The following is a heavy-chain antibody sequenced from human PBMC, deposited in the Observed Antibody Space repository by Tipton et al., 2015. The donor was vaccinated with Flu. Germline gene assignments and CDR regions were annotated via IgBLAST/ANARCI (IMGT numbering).Heavy chain of an antibody. CDR1: GGTFSSYA. V-gene: IGHV1-69*01. Sequence: QVQLVQSGPEVKKPGSSVKVSCKASGGTFSSYAISWVRQAPGQGPEWMGGIIPIFGTPNYAQKFQGRVTITADASTSTAYMELSSLRSEDTAVYYCARSYSSTGDSSGFYYNFWGQGTLVTVSS. CDR2: IIPIFGTP. CDR3: ARSYSSTGDSSGFYYNF. D-gene: IGHD3-22*01. J-gene: IGHJ4*02.